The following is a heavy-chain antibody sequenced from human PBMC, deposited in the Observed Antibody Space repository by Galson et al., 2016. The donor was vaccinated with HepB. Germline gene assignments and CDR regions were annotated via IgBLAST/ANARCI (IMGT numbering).Heavy chain of an antibody. CDR3: GGDEYNWFDP. Sequence: SLRLSCAASGFTFSSYAMSWVRQAPGKGLEWVSEISGSGGSTYYADSVKGRFTISRDNSKNTLYLQMNSLRAEDTAVYYCGGDEYNWFDPWGQGTLVTVSS. CDR1: GFTFSSYA. V-gene: IGHV3-23*01. CDR2: ISGSGGST. D-gene: IGHD3-16*01. J-gene: IGHJ5*02.